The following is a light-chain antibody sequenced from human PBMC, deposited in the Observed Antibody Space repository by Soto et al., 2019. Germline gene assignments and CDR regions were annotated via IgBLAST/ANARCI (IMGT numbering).Light chain of an antibody. CDR3: SSYTSRSTLV. CDR2: EVT. CDR1: NTDVGGYDY. V-gene: IGLV2-14*01. Sequence: QSALTQPASVSGSPGQSITISCTGTNTDVGGYDYVSWYQHHPGKAPKLMIYEVTYRPSGVSSRFSGSKSGNAASLTISGLQPEDEADYYCSSYTSRSTLVFGGGTKVTVL. J-gene: IGLJ2*01.